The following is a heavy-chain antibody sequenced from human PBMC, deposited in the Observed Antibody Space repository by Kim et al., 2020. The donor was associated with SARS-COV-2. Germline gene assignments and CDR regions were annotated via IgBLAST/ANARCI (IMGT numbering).Heavy chain of an antibody. Sequence: STSYHPSLKSRVTISVDTSKNQFSLKLSSVTAADTAVYYCARDLGDAFDIWGQGTMVTVSS. V-gene: IGHV4-31*02. CDR3: ARDLGDAFDI. CDR2: ST. J-gene: IGHJ3*02. D-gene: IGHD3-16*01.